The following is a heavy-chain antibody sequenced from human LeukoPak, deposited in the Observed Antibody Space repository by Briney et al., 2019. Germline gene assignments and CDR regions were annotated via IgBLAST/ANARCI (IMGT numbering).Heavy chain of an antibody. J-gene: IGHJ4*02. D-gene: IGHD3-16*01. CDR2: IYYSGST. Sequence: PSETLSLTRTVSGGSISSSSYYWGWIRQPPGKGLEWIGSIYYSGSTYYNPSLKSRVTISVDTSKNQFSLKLSSVTAADTAVYYCAREYGGALDYWGQGTLVTVSS. CDR3: AREYGGALDY. CDR1: GGSISSSSYY. V-gene: IGHV4-39*07.